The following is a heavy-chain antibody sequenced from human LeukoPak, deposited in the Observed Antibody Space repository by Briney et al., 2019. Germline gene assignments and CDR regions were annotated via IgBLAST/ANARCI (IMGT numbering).Heavy chain of an antibody. CDR1: GFTFSSYA. V-gene: IGHV3-30-3*01. CDR2: ISYDGSNK. D-gene: IGHD2-21*01. J-gene: IGHJ6*02. CDR3: ARVVGTRNNYGMDV. Sequence: GGSLRLSCAASGFTFSSYAMHWVRQAPGKGLEWVAVISYDGSNKYYADSVKGRFTISRDNSKNTLYLQMNSLRAEDTAVYYCARVVGTRNNYGMDVWGQGTTVTVSS.